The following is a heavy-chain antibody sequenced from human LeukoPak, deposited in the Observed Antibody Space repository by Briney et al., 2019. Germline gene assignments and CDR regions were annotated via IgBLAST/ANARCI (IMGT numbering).Heavy chain of an antibody. J-gene: IGHJ4*02. CDR2: IIPIFGTA. Sequence: GASVKVSCKASGHTFSSYAISWVRQAPGQGLEWMGGIIPIFGTANYAQKFQGRVTVTRDTSTSTVHMELSGLRSEDTAVYYCARDQEGFDYWGQGTLVTVSS. CDR3: ARDQEGFDY. V-gene: IGHV1-69*05. CDR1: GHTFSSYA.